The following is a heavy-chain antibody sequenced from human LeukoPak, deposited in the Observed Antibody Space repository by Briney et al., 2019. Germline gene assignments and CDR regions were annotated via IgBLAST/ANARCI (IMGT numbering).Heavy chain of an antibody. CDR1: GGSISSSSYY. CDR3: ARGDPYGMDV. V-gene: IGHV4-39*07. J-gene: IGHJ6*02. Sequence: PSETLSLTCTVSGGSISSSSYYWGWIRQPPGKGLEWIGSIYYSGSTYYNPSLKSRVTISVDTSKNQFSLKLSSVTAADTAVYYCARGDPYGMDVWGQGTTVTVSS. CDR2: IYYSGST.